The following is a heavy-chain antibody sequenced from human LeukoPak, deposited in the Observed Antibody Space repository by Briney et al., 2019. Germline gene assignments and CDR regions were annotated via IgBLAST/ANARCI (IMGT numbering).Heavy chain of an antibody. Sequence: SETLSLTCAVSGYSIGSGCYWVWIRQPPGKGLEWIGSIYGSGSTYYNPSLTSRVTISIDTSKNQFSLKLSSVTAADTALYYCARQLGDAASGLYWYFDLWGRGTLVTVSS. CDR3: ARQLGDAASGLYWYFDL. J-gene: IGHJ2*01. D-gene: IGHD2-21*02. CDR2: IYGSGST. V-gene: IGHV4-38-2*01. CDR1: GYSIGSGCY.